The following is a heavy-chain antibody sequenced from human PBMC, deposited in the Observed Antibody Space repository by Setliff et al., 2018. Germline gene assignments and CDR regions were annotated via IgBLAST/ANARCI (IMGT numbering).Heavy chain of an antibody. CDR2: MNPNSGNT. CDR1: GYTFTSYD. V-gene: IGHV1-8*02. J-gene: IGHJ6*03. D-gene: IGHD2-8*01. Sequence: ASVKVSCKASGYTFTSYDISWVRQATGQGLEWMGWMNPNSGNTGYAQKFQGRVTMTRNTSISTAYMELSSLRSEDTAVYYCARVTPGSSIVLMAMYNYYYYYMDVWGKGTTVTVSS. CDR3: ARVTPGSSIVLMAMYNYYYYYMDV.